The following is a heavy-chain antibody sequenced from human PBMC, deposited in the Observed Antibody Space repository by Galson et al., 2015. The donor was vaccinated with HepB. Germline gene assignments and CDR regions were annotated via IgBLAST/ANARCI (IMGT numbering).Heavy chain of an antibody. D-gene: IGHD6-13*01. CDR3: ARDRGAYSSSWYPGY. Sequence: SLRLSCAASGFTFSSYAMHWVRQAPGKGLEWVAVISYDGSNKYYADSVKGRFTISRDDSKNTLYLQMNSLRAEDTAVYYCARDRGAYSSSWYPGYWGQGTLVTVSS. CDR1: GFTFSSYA. V-gene: IGHV3-30-3*01. J-gene: IGHJ4*02. CDR2: ISYDGSNK.